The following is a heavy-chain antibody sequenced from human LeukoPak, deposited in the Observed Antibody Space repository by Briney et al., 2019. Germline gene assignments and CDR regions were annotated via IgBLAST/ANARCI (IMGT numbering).Heavy chain of an antibody. D-gene: IGHD3-3*01. CDR1: GFTFDDYA. J-gene: IGHJ6*02. CDR3: AKEVARITIFGVAPPSSGMDV. V-gene: IGHV3-9*01. CDR2: ISWNSGSI. Sequence: PGGSPRLSCAASGFTFDDYAMHWVRQAPGKGLEWVSGISWNSGSIGYADSVKGRFTISRDNAKNSLYLQMNSLRAEDTALYYCAKEVARITIFGVAPPSSGMDVWGQGTTVTVSS.